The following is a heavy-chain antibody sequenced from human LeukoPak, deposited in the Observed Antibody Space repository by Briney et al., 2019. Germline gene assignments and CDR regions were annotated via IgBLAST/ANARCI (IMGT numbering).Heavy chain of an antibody. V-gene: IGHV1-69*04. CDR3: ARDSSPPRIAVAGTTFIDY. J-gene: IGHJ4*02. CDR1: GGTFSSYA. D-gene: IGHD6-19*01. CDR2: IIPILGIA. Sequence: SVKVSCKASGGTFSSYAISWVRQAPGQGLEWMGRIIPILGIANNAQKFQGRVTITADRSTSTAYMELSSLRPEDTAVDYCARDSSPPRIAVAGTTFIDYWGQGTLVTVSS.